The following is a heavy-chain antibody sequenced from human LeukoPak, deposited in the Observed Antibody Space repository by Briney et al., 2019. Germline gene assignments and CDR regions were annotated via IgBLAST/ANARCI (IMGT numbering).Heavy chain of an antibody. Sequence: GGSLRLSCAASGFTFSTYWMSWVRQAPGNGLEWVANIKQDGSEKYYVDSVKGRFTISRDNAKNSLYLQMNSLRAEDTAVFYCARDSYSSNYYYYYMDVWGKGTTVTVSS. J-gene: IGHJ6*03. CDR1: GFTFSTYW. CDR2: IKQDGSEK. D-gene: IGHD6-19*01. V-gene: IGHV3-7*01. CDR3: ARDSYSSNYYYYYMDV.